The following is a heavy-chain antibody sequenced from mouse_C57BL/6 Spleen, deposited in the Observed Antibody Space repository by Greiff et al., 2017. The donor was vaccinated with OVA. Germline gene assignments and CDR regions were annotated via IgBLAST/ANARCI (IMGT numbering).Heavy chain of an antibody. CDR1: GFTFSDAW. CDR3: TRAIYYDYDGDY. V-gene: IGHV6-6*01. CDR2: IRNKANNHAT. Sequence: EVKLMESGGGLVQPGGSMKLSCAASGFTFSDAWMDWVRQSPEKGLEWVAEIRNKANNHATYYAESVKGRFTISRDDSKSSVYLQMNSLRAEDTGIYYCTRAIYYDYDGDYWGQGTTLTVSS. D-gene: IGHD2-4*01. J-gene: IGHJ2*01.